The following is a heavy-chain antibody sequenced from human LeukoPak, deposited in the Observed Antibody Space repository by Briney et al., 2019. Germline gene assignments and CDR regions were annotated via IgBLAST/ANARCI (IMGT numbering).Heavy chain of an antibody. CDR2: INHSGST. J-gene: IGHJ6*02. D-gene: IGHD6-19*01. Sequence: PSETLSLTCAVHGGSFSGYYWSWIRQPPGKGLEWIGEINHSGSTNYNPSLKSRVTISVDTSKNQFSLKLSSVTAADTAVYYCARDSSGWPDYGMDVWGQGTTVTVSS. CDR3: ARDSSGWPDYGMDV. CDR1: GGSFSGYY. V-gene: IGHV4-34*01.